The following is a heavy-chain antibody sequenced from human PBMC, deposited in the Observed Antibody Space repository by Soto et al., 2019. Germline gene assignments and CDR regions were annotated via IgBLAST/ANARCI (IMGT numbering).Heavy chain of an antibody. CDR1: GYTLTELS. V-gene: IGHV1-24*01. Sequence: GASVKVSCKVSGYTLTELSMHWVRQAPGKGLEWMGGFDPEDGETIYAQKFQGRVTMTEDASTDTAYMELSSLRSEDTAVYYCATTYYYDSSGYPILDYWGQGTLVTVSS. CDR2: FDPEDGET. CDR3: ATTYYYDSSGYPILDY. J-gene: IGHJ4*02. D-gene: IGHD3-22*01.